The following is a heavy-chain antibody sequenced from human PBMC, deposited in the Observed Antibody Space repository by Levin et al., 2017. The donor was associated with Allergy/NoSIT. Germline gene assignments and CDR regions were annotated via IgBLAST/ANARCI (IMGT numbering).Heavy chain of an antibody. CDR2: INPNSGGT. D-gene: IGHD2-2*01. CDR3: AREYCSSTSCYAFDI. CDR1: GYTFTGYY. Sequence: GESLKISCKASGYTFTGYYMHWVRQAPGQGLEWMGWINPNSGGTNYAQKFQGRVTMTRDTSISTAYMELSRLRSDDTAVYYCAREYCSSTSCYAFDIWGQGTMVTVSS. V-gene: IGHV1-2*02. J-gene: IGHJ3*02.